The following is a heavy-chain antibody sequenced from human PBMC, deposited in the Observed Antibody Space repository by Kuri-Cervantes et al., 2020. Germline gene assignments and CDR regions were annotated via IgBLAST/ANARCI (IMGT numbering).Heavy chain of an antibody. D-gene: IGHD3-22*01. CDR3: AREKGLYYDSSGGYFDY. J-gene: IGHJ4*02. V-gene: IGHV1-18*01. CDR2: ISAYNGGT. Sequence: ASVKVSCKASGYTFTNYGISWVRQAPGQGLEWMGWISAYNGGTNYAQKLQGRVTMTTDTSTSTAYMELSSLRSEDTAVYYCAREKGLYYDSSGGYFDYWGQGTLVTVSS. CDR1: GYTFTNYG.